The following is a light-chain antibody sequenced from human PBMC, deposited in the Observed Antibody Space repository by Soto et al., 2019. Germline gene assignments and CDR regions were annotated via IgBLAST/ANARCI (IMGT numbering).Light chain of an antibody. CDR1: SSNIGAGYD. CDR3: QSYDSSLSVV. J-gene: IGLJ2*01. V-gene: IGLV1-40*01. CDR2: GNS. Sequence: QSVLTQPPSVSGAPGQMVTISCTGSSSNIGAGYDVHWYQQLPGTAPKLLIYGNSNRPSGVPDRFSGSKSGTSASLAITGLQAEDEADYYCQSYDSSLSVVFGGGTSSPS.